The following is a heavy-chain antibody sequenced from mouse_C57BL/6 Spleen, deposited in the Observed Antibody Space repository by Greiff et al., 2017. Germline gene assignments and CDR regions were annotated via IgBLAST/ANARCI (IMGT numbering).Heavy chain of an antibody. D-gene: IGHD4-1*01. CDR1: GFNIKDDY. J-gene: IGHJ2*01. CDR3: TTRNWDNY. V-gene: IGHV14-4*01. CDR2: IDPENGDT. Sequence: EVKLMESGAELVRPGASVKLSCTASGFNIKDDYMHWVKQRPEQGLEWIGWIDPENGDTEYASKFQGKATITADTSSNTAYLQLSSLASEDTAVYYCTTRNWDNYWGKGTTLTVSS.